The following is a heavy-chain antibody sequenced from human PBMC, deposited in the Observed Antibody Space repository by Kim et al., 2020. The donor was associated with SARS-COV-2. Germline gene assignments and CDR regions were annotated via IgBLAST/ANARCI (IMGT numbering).Heavy chain of an antibody. D-gene: IGHD5-12*01. CDR3: ARIYSGYDSIFFDY. J-gene: IGHJ4*02. Sequence: ADSVKCRFTISRDNSKNTLYQQMNSLRAEDTAVYYCARIYSGYDSIFFDYWGQGTLVTVSS. V-gene: IGHV3-30*01.